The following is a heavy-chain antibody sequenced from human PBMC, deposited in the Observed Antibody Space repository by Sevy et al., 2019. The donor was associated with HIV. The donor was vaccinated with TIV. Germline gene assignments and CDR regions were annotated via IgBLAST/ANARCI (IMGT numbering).Heavy chain of an antibody. CDR1: GYTFTGYY. Sequence: ASVKVSCKASGYTFTGYYIHWVRQAPGQGLEWMGWINSNRGGTNYAQKFQGRVTMTRDTSISTAYMELSRLTSDDTAVYYCARGTRNHYYYAMDVWGLGTTVTVSS. J-gene: IGHJ6*02. V-gene: IGHV1-2*02. CDR2: INSNRGGT. CDR3: ARGTRNHYYYAMDV.